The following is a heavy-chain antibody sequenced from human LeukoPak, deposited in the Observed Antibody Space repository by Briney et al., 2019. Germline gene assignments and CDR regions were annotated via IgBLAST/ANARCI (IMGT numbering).Heavy chain of an antibody. CDR1: GFTFSSYA. CDR2: MSYDGTSE. J-gene: IGHJ4*02. CDR3: VRDRRDGKNLAYHFDF. D-gene: IGHD5-24*01. Sequence: GGSLRLSCAASGFTFSSYAMHWVRQALGKGLEWVAGMSYDGTSEYYADSVRGRFTISRDHSQNMLHLQMNSLRDEDTALYYCVRDRRDGKNLAYHFDFWGQGTLVTVSS. V-gene: IGHV3-30-3*01.